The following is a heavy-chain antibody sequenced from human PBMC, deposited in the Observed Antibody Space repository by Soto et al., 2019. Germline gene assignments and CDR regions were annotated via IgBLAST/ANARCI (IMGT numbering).Heavy chain of an antibody. CDR1: GFTFSSYW. CDR2: IKQDGSEK. V-gene: IGHV3-7*03. D-gene: IGHD6-6*01. Sequence: PGGSLRLSCAASGFTFSSYWMSWVRQAPGKGLEWVANIKQDGSEKYYVDSVKGRFTISRDNAKNSLYLQMNSLRAEDTAVYYCALKILAIATRDRGPIFDYWGQGTLVTVSS. CDR3: ALKILAIATRDRGPIFDY. J-gene: IGHJ4*02.